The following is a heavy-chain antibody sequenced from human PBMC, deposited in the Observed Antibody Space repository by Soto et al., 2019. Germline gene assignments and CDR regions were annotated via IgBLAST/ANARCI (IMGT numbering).Heavy chain of an antibody. V-gene: IGHV3-11*01. CDR1: GFTFSDYY. J-gene: IGHJ4*02. CDR3: ARDMRTRWPFHX. CDR2: ISTSGNTM. Sequence: GGSLRLSFAASGFTFSDYYMSWVRQAPGKGLEWVSYISTSGNTMYYADSVKVRFTISIDNAKNSLSLQMHSLRAEDTAVYYRARDMRTRWPFHXWGQVTLFTVSX. D-gene: IGHD2-2*01.